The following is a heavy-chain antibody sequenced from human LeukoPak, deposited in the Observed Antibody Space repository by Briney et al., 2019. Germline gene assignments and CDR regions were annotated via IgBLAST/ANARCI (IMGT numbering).Heavy chain of an antibody. CDR3: ARAMIVVVLTTLFDS. J-gene: IGHJ4*02. V-gene: IGHV3-30*04. CDR1: GFTFSSYT. CDR2: ISYDGSNK. Sequence: GGSLRLSCAASGFTFSSYTMHWVRQAPGKGLEWVAVISYDGSNKYYADSVKGRFTISRDNSKNTLYLQMNSLRAEDTAVYYCARAMIVVVLTTLFDSWGQGTLVTVSS. D-gene: IGHD3-22*01.